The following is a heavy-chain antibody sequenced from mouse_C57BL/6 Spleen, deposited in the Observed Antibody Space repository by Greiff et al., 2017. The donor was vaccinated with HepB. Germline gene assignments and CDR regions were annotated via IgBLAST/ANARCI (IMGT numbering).Heavy chain of an antibody. CDR2: ISSGSSTI. CDR3: ARNDGYYGEAMDY. V-gene: IGHV5-17*01. Sequence: EVQLVESGGGLVKPGGSLKLSCAASGFTFSDYGMHWVRQAPEKGLEWVAYISSGSSTIYYADTVKGRFTISRDNAKNTLFLQMTSLRSEDTAMYYCARNDGYYGEAMDYWGQGTLVTVSS. J-gene: IGHJ4*01. CDR1: GFTFSDYG. D-gene: IGHD2-3*01.